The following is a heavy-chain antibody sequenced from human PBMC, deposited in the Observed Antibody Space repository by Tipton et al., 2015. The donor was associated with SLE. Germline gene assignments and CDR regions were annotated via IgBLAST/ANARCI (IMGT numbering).Heavy chain of an antibody. Sequence: TLSLTCIVSGGSISSHYWSWIRQPPGKGLEWIGYIYYSGSTNYNPSLKSRVTISVDTSKNQFSLKLSSVTAADTAVYYCARDVQGFDYWGQGTLVTVSS. J-gene: IGHJ4*02. CDR1: GGSISSHY. CDR2: IYYSGST. CDR3: ARDVQGFDY. V-gene: IGHV4-59*11.